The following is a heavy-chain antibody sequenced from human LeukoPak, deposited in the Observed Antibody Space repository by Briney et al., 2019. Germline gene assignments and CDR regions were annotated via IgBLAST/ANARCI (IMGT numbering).Heavy chain of an antibody. D-gene: IGHD3-3*01. CDR2: IYSSGST. CDR3: ARVAVTSIDY. Sequence: GXXXXGXXXXRWVXQPPGRGGEWIGYIYSSGSTYYNPSLKSRVTISVDTSKNQFSLKLSSVTAADTAVYYCARVAVTSIDYWGQGTLVTVSS. V-gene: IGHV4-30-4*01. J-gene: IGHJ4*02. CDR1: GXXXXGXXX.